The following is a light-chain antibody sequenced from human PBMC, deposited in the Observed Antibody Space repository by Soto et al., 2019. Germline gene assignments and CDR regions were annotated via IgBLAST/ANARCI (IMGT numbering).Light chain of an antibody. CDR2: EVH. CDR3: SSYTTTSTFV. Sequence: QSALTQPASVSGSPGQSITISCTGSSSDVGSCNCVSWFQQQPGKAPKLLIYEVHNRPSGVSNHFSGSKSGSTASLTISGLQAEDEADYYCSSYTTTSTFVFGTGTKVTVL. CDR1: SSDVGSCNC. J-gene: IGLJ1*01. V-gene: IGLV2-14*01.